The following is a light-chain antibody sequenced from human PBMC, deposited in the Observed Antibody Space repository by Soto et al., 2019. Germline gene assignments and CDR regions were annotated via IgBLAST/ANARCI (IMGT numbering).Light chain of an antibody. CDR1: QAMSSS. CDR3: QQLNSCPLT. CDR2: GAS. V-gene: IGKV1-9*01. J-gene: IGKJ3*01. Sequence: DIQLTQSPSFLSASVGDRVTITCRASQAMSSSLAWYQQKPGKAPNLLIYGASTLQSGVPSRFSGSGSGTQFTLTISSLQPEDFATYYCQQLNSCPLTFGPGTKVDIK.